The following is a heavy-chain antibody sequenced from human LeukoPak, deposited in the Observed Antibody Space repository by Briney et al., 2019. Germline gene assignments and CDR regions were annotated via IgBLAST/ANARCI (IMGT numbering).Heavy chain of an antibody. V-gene: IGHV3-7*01. J-gene: IGHJ3*02. CDR1: GFTFSSYW. Sequence: PGGSLRLSCAASGFTFSSYWMSWVRQAPGRGLEWVANIEQDGSEKYYVDSVKGRFTISRDNAKNSLYLQMNSLRAEDTAVYYCAKDDIQYYYDSSDAFDIWGQGTMVTVSS. CDR2: IEQDGSEK. D-gene: IGHD3-22*01. CDR3: AKDDIQYYYDSSDAFDI.